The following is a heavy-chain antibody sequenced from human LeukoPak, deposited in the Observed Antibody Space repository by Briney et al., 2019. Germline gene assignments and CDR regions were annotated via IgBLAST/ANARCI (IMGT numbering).Heavy chain of an antibody. D-gene: IGHD3-16*01. CDR3: AIHVPLHSTSSGGMFDY. J-gene: IGHJ4*02. CDR1: GVSVSSGDYY. CDR2: IYYSGST. Sequence: SETLSLTCSVSGVSVSSGDYYWTWIRQPPGMGLEWIGYIYYSGSTYYNPSLKSRVTVSVDRTKNQFSLKLSSVTAADTAVYHCAIHVPLHSTSSGGMFDYWGQGTLVTVSS. V-gene: IGHV4-30-2*01.